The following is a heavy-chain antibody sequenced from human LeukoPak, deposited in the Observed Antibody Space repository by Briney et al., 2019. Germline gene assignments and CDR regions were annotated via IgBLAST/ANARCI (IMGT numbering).Heavy chain of an antibody. D-gene: IGHD2-2*02. CDR2: ISSSSSYI. CDR1: GFTFSSYS. V-gene: IGHV3-21*01. Sequence: ASLRLSCAASGFTFSSYSMNWVRQAPGKGLEWVSSISSSSSYIYYADSVKGRFTISRDNAKNSLSLQMNSLRAEDTAVYYCARHLRYCSSTSCYIYYYMDVWGKGTTVTVSS. CDR3: ARHLRYCSSTSCYIYYYMDV. J-gene: IGHJ6*03.